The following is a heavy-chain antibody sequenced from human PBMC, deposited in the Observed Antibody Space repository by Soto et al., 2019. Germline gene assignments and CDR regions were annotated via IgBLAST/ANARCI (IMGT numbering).Heavy chain of an antibody. CDR2: ISGSGGRT. CDR3: VKPNAVDISVDS. Sequence: GGSLRLSCAASGFSFDRFVMSWIRQAPGKSLEWVSAISGSGGRTYYADSVEGRFSISRDNSKSTLYLQMTSLTVEDTALYYCVKPNAVDISVDSWGQGTLVTVSS. V-gene: IGHV3-23*01. CDR1: GFSFDRFV. J-gene: IGHJ4*02. D-gene: IGHD2-2*03.